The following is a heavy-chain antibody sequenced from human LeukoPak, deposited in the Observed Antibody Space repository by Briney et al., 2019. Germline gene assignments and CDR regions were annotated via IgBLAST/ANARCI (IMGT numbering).Heavy chain of an antibody. D-gene: IGHD6-13*01. V-gene: IGHV3-7*03. CDR3: ARGGSSWYGDGYYYYGMDV. CDR2: IKQDGSEK. J-gene: IGHJ6*02. Sequence: GGSLRLSCAASEFTFSSYRMSWVRQAPGKGLEWVANIKQDGSEKYYVDSMKGRFTISRDNAKNSLYLQMNSLRAEDTAVYYCARGGSSWYGDGYYYYGMDVWGQGTTVTVSS. CDR1: EFTFSSYR.